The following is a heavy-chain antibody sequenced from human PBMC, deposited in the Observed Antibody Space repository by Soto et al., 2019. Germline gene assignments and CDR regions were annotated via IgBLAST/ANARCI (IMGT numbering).Heavy chain of an antibody. V-gene: IGHV1-69*13. CDR3: AREWRVLRYFDWLLCPRGVFAATLGRDV. J-gene: IGHJ6*02. CDR2: IIPIFGTA. Sequence: QVQLVQSGSEVKKPGASVKVSCKASGGTFSSYAISWVRQAPGQGLEWMGGIIPIFGTANYAQKFQVRVMITADESTGTAYMGLSSLGFEDTAVYYCAREWRVLRYFDWLLCPRGVFAATLGRDVWGQGTTVTVSS. CDR1: GGTFSSYA. D-gene: IGHD3-9*01.